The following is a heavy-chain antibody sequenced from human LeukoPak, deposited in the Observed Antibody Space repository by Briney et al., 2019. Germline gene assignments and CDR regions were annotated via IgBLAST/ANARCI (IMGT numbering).Heavy chain of an antibody. CDR3: ARDRGLYYYDSSGYPFPDY. V-gene: IGHV1-69*05. CDR2: IIPIFGTA. Sequence: SVKVSCRASGGTFSSYAISWVRQAPGQGLEWMGRIIPIFGTANYAQKFQGRVTITTDGSTSTAYMELSSLRSGDTAVYYCARDRGLYYYDSSGYPFPDYWGQGTLVTVSS. J-gene: IGHJ4*02. CDR1: GGTFSSYA. D-gene: IGHD3-22*01.